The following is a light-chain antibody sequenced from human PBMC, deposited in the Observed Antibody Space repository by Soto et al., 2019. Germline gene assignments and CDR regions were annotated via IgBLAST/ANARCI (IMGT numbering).Light chain of an antibody. CDR1: SSDFGGYNY. V-gene: IGLV2-14*01. CDR3: SSYTSSSTLVV. J-gene: IGLJ1*01. CDR2: DVS. Sequence: QSALTQPASVSGSPGQSITISCTGTSSDFGGYNYVSWYQQHPGKAPKLMIHDVSNRPSGVSNRFSGSKSGNTASLTISGLQAEDEADYYCSSYTSSSTLVVFGTGTKVAVL.